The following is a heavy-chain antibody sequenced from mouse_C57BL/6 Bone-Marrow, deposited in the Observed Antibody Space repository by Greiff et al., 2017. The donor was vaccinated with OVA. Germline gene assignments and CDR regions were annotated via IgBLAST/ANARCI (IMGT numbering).Heavy chain of an antibody. Sequence: VQLQQSGAELARPGASVKLSCKASGYTFTSYGISWVKQRTGQGLEWIGEIYPRSGNTYYNEKFKGKATLTADKSSSTAYMELRSLTSEDSAVYFCARRRGYDYDVAYWGQGTLVTVSA. CDR1: GYTFTSYG. V-gene: IGHV1-81*01. J-gene: IGHJ3*01. D-gene: IGHD2-4*01. CDR2: IYPRSGNT. CDR3: ARRRGYDYDVAY.